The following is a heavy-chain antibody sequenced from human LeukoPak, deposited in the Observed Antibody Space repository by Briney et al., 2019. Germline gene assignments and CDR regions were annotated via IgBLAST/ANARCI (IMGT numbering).Heavy chain of an antibody. CDR2: ISWNSGSI. V-gene: IGHV3-9*01. J-gene: IGHJ6*02. Sequence: PGRSLRLSCAASGFTFDDYAMHWVRQAPGKGLEWVSGISWNSGSIGYADSVKGRFTISRDNAKNSLYLQMNSLRAEDTALYYCAKDIGSSHGYYYYGMDVWGQGTTVTVSS. CDR1: GFTFDDYA. D-gene: IGHD6-6*01. CDR3: AKDIGSSHGYYYYGMDV.